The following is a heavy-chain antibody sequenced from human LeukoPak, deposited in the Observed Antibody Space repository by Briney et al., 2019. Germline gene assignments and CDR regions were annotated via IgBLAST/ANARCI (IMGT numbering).Heavy chain of an antibody. CDR2: FSTSVST. J-gene: IGHJ5*02. D-gene: IGHD2-2*01. CDR1: GASVTYSNNDDY. V-gene: IGHV4-61*02. CDR3: ARYCATTNCFDGAFDP. Sequence: SETLSLTCTVSGASVTYSNNDDYCTCVPQPARNELEWIGRFSTSVSTNFNPSLKSRVTISLDTSKNQFSLRLGSVTAADTAVYYCARYCATTNCFDGAFDPWGQGTLVTVSS.